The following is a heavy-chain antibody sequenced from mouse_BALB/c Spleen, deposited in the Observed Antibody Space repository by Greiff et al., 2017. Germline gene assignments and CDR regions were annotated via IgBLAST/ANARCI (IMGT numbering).Heavy chain of an antibody. J-gene: IGHJ1*01. V-gene: IGHV5-6-5*01. D-gene: IGHD1-1*01. Sequence: EVQGVESGGGLVKPGGSLKLSCAASGFTFSSYAMSWVRQTPEKRLEWVASISSGGSTYYPDSVKGRFTISRDNARNILYLQMSSLRSEDTAMYYCARGPDYGSRDWYFDVWGAGTTVTVSS. CDR3: ARGPDYGSRDWYFDV. CDR2: ISSGGST. CDR1: GFTFSSYA.